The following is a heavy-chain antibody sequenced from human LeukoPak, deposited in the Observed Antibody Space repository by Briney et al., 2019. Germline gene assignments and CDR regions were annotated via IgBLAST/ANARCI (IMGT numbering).Heavy chain of an antibody. D-gene: IGHD3-9*01. Sequence: SGKFSCKASGGTFSRYAISWVRQARRQGLEWMGGIISIFVAANYAKKFPGRVTITADESTSTAYMNLSSLKSEDTAVYYWSRDVNPRYDILTGYPLDYWGQGTLVTVSS. CDR1: GGTFSRYA. J-gene: IGHJ4*02. CDR3: SRDVNPRYDILTGYPLDY. V-gene: IGHV1-69*01. CDR2: IISIFVAA.